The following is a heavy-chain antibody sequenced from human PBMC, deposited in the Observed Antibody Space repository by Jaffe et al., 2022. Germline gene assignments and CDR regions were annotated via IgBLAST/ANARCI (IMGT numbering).Heavy chain of an antibody. D-gene: IGHD5-12*01. CDR2: INPSGGST. CDR1: GYTFTSYY. V-gene: IGHV1-46*01. CDR3: ARGQLWRVATEGYFDY. J-gene: IGHJ4*02. Sequence: QVQLVQSGAEVKKPGASVKVSCKASGYTFTSYYMHWVRQAPGQGLEWMGIINPSGGSTSYAQKFQGRVTMTRDTSTSTVYMELSSLRSEDTAVYYCARGQLWRVATEGYFDYWGQGTLVTVSS.